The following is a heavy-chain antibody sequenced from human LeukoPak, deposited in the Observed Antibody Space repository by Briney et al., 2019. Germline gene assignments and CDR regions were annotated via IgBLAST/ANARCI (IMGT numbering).Heavy chain of an antibody. CDR1: GFTFSTYT. D-gene: IGHD6-13*01. V-gene: IGHV3-23*01. CDR2: ISASGDTT. Sequence: GGSLRLSCAASGFTFSTYTMNWVRQAPGEGLEWVSVISASGDTTYYADSVRGRFTISRDNSKNALYLQMNSLRAEDTAVYNCAKDLSYSSTWRTADYWGQGTLVTVSS. CDR3: AKDLSYSSTWRTADY. J-gene: IGHJ4*02.